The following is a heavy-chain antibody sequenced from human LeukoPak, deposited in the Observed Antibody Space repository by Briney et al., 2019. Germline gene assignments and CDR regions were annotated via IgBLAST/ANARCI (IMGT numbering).Heavy chain of an antibody. V-gene: IGHV3-15*01. Sequence: GGSLRLSCAVSGFTFNNAWMSWVRQAPGKGLEWVGRIKSKTDGGTTDYAAPVKGRFTISRDDSKNTLYLQMNSLKTEDTGVYYCTTAITMVRGVSFDYWGQGTLVTVSS. CDR1: GFTFNNAW. CDR2: IKSKTDGGTT. D-gene: IGHD3-10*01. CDR3: TTAITMVRGVSFDY. J-gene: IGHJ4*02.